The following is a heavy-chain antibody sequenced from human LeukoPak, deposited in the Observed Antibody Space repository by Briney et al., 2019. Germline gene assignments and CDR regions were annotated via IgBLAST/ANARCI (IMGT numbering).Heavy chain of an antibody. CDR1: GFTFSNYG. Sequence: PGRSLGLSCAASGFTFSNYGMHWVRQAPGKGLEWVAVVSNDGRVQYYADSVKGRFTISRDNSKNTLSLQMNSLRAEDTAVYYCTKEGGPMAVTTERYSFDQWGQGTLVTVSS. CDR3: TKEGGPMAVTTERYSFDQ. D-gene: IGHD4-17*01. J-gene: IGHJ4*02. CDR2: VSNDGRVQ. V-gene: IGHV3-30*18.